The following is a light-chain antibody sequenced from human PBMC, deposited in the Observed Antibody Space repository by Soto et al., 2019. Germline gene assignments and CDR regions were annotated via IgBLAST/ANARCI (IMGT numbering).Light chain of an antibody. Sequence: DIQMTQSPSTLSASVGDRVTITCRASQSISSWLAWYQQKPGKAPKLLLYKASSLESGVPSRFSGSGSGTEFTLTISSLQPDDFETYSCQQYNSYTTFGQGTKVEIK. V-gene: IGKV1-5*03. CDR1: QSISSW. CDR3: QQYNSYTT. J-gene: IGKJ1*01. CDR2: KAS.